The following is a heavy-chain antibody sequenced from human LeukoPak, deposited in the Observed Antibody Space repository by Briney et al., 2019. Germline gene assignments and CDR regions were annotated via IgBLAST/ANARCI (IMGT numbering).Heavy chain of an antibody. V-gene: IGHV4-38-2*02. CDR1: GYSISSGYY. CDR2: IYHSGRT. J-gene: IGHJ4*02. Sequence: PSETLSLTCTVSGYSISSGYYWGWIRQPPGKGLEWIGSIYHSGRTFYNPSLKSRVTISVDTSKNQFSLKLSSVTAADTAVYYCARTTESYDRSGYWVYYFDYWGQGTLVTVSS. CDR3: ARTTESYDRSGYWVYYFDY. D-gene: IGHD3-22*01.